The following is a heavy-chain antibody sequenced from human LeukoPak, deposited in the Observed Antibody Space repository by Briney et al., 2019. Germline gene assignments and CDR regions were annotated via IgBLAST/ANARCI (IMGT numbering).Heavy chain of an antibody. CDR1: GFTFSSYD. CDR2: ISGSGGST. V-gene: IGHV3-23*01. D-gene: IGHD3-22*01. CDR3: AKDARRGGATYYYDSSGSPHMIYWYFDL. J-gene: IGHJ2*01. Sequence: PGGSLRLSCTASGFTFSSYDMSWVRQVPGKGLEWVSGISGSGGSTYHADSVKGRFTISRDNSKNTLYLQMNSLRAEDTAVYYCAKDARRGGATYYYDSSGSPHMIYWYFDLWGRGTLVTVSS.